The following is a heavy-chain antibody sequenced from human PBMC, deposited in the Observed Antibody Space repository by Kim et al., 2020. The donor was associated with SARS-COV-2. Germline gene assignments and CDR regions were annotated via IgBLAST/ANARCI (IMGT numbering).Heavy chain of an antibody. V-gene: IGHV4-34*01. CDR1: GGSFSGYY. CDR2: INHSGST. Sequence: SETLSLTCAVYGGSFSGYYWSWIRQPPGKGLEWIGEINHSGSTNYNPSLKSRVTISVDTSKNQFSLKLSSVTAADTAVYYCARLGYKYGFGYWGQGTLVTVSS. CDR3: ARLGYKYGFGY. J-gene: IGHJ4*02. D-gene: IGHD6-25*01.